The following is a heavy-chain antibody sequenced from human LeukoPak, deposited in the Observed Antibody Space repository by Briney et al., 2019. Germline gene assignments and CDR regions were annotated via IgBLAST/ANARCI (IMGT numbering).Heavy chain of an antibody. CDR2: ITTYNGNT. V-gene: IGHV1-18*01. Sequence: GASVKVSCKASGYTFSSYGISWVRQAPGQGLEWMGWITTYNGNTNYAQKPQGRVTMTTDTSTSTAYMELRSLRSDDTAVYYCARDRAVAAAGPLLDYWGQGTLVTVSS. D-gene: IGHD6-13*01. CDR3: ARDRAVAAAGPLLDY. J-gene: IGHJ4*02. CDR1: GYTFSSYG.